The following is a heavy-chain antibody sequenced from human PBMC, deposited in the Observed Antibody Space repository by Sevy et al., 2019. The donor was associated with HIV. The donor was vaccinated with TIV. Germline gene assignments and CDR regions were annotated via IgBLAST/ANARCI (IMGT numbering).Heavy chain of an antibody. J-gene: IGHJ6*02. V-gene: IGHV1-69*13. CDR1: GGSFSFYG. CDR2: IIPILGTT. D-gene: IGHD3-9*01. Sequence: ASAKVSCKASGGSFSFYGISWVRQAPGQGLEWMAGIIPILGTTKYAQKFQGRVTITADESTSTAYMELTSLRSEDTAVYYCARGGPDDILTHYGMDVWGQGTTVTVSS. CDR3: ARGGPDDILTHYGMDV.